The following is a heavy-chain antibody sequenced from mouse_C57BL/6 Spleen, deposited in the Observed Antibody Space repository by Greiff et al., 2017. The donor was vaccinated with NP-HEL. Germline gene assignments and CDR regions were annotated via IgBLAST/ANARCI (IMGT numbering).Heavy chain of an antibody. V-gene: IGHV1-53*01. J-gene: IGHJ1*03. Sequence: QVQLQQPGTELVKPGASVKLSCKASGYTFTSYWMHWVKQRPGQGLEWIGNINPSNGGTNYNEKFKSKATLTVDKSSSTAYMQLSSLTSEDSSVYYCVREGCDYWYFDVWGTGTTVTVSS. CDR3: VREGCDYWYFDV. CDR1: GYTFTSYW. CDR2: INPSNGGT.